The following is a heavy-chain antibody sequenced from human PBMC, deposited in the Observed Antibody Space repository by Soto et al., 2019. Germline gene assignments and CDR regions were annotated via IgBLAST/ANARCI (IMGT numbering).Heavy chain of an antibody. Sequence: GGSLRLSCAASGFTVSTKYMSWVRQAPGKGLEWVSVIYSGGSTFYADSVRGRFTISRDNSKNTVYLQMNSLRVEDAAVYYCARFDIAAPPSRWGQGTMVPVSS. V-gene: IGHV3-66*01. CDR1: GFTVSTKY. J-gene: IGHJ3*01. CDR2: IYSGGST. CDR3: ARFDIAAPPSR. D-gene: IGHD6-13*01.